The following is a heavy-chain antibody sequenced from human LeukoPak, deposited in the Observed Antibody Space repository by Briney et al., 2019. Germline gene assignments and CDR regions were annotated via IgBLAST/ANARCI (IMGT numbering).Heavy chain of an antibody. CDR1: GGSFSGYY. D-gene: IGHD3-3*01. V-gene: IGHV4-34*01. CDR3: ARVAKYYDLWSGSSGNWYFDL. Sequence: SETLSLTXAVYGGSFSGYYWSWIRQPPGKGLEWIGEIDHSGSTNYNPSLKRRVTISVDTSKNQFSLKLSSVTAADTAVYYCARVAKYYDLWSGSSGNWYFDLWGRGTLVTVSS. J-gene: IGHJ2*01. CDR2: IDHSGST.